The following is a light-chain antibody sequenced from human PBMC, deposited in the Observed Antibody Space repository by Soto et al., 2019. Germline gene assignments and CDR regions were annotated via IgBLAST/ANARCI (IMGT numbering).Light chain of an antibody. Sequence: QPVLTQPPSASGTPGQKVFISCSGSSSNIGGTNYAYWYQQLPGAAPKLLMHSNNLRPSGVPERISGSKFGTAASLAISGLRSEDEDVYYCASWDDRLGAVIFGGGTKLTVL. CDR3: ASWDDRLGAVI. V-gene: IGLV1-47*02. J-gene: IGLJ2*01. CDR1: SSNIGGTNY. CDR2: SNN.